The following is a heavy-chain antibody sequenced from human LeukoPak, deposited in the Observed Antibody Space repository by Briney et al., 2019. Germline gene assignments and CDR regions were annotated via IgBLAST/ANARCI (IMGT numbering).Heavy chain of an antibody. CDR2: IYSGGST. J-gene: IGHJ4*02. CDR3: ARVFAVAGLDY. D-gene: IGHD6-19*01. Sequence: PGGSLRLSCAASGFTVSSNYMSWVRQAPGKGLEWVSLIYSGGSTYFADSVKGRFTISRDNSKNTLYLQMNSLRAEDTAVYYCARVFAVAGLDYWGQGTLVTVSS. CDR1: GFTVSSNY. V-gene: IGHV3-53*01.